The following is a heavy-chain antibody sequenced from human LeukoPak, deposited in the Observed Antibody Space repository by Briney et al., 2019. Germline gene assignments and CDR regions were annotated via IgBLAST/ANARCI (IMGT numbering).Heavy chain of an antibody. V-gene: IGHV4-59*08. Sequence: SETLSLTCTVSGGSISSYYWSWIRQPPGKGLEWIGYIYYSGSTNYNPSLKSRVTISIDTSKNQFSLKLSSVTAADTAVYYCARLCPAYDYCSGGSCYSPCRYGMDVWGQGTTVTVSS. D-gene: IGHD2-15*01. CDR2: IYYSGST. CDR3: ARLCPAYDYCSGGSCYSPCRYGMDV. CDR1: GGSISSYY. J-gene: IGHJ6*01.